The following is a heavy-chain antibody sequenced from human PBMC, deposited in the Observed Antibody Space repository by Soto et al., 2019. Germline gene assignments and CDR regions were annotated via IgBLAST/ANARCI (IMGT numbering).Heavy chain of an antibody. V-gene: IGHV1-18*01. CDR2: ISAYNGNT. CDR3: ARIYMTTVTVDYYY. D-gene: IGHD4-17*01. CDR1: GYTFTSYG. J-gene: IGHJ4*02. Sequence: QVQLVQSGAEVKKPGASVKVSCKASGYTFTSYGISWVRQAPGQGLAWMGWISAYNGNTNYAQKLQGRVTMTTDTSTSTAYMELSILRSDDTAVYYCARIYMTTVTVDYYYWGQGTLVTVSS.